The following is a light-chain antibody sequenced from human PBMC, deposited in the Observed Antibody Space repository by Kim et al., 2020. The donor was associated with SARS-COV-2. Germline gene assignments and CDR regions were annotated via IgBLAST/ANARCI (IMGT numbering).Light chain of an antibody. J-gene: IGLJ3*02. CDR2: KDS. Sequence: SYELTQPLSVSVALGQTARLTCGGNNIQTLNVHWYRQKPCQAPVLVMYKDSKRPSGIPERFSGSNSGNTATLTISRAQADDEADYSCQVWDSGTWVFGGGTKLTVL. CDR1: NIQTLN. CDR3: QVWDSGTWV. V-gene: IGLV3-9*01.